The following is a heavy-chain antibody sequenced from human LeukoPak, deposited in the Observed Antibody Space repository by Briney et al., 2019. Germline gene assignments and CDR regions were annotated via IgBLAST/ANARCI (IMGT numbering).Heavy chain of an antibody. CDR3: AKDHRYYDSSGYYYADYYYYGMDV. Sequence: PGGTLRLSCAASGFTFSSYAMSWVRQAPGQGLEWVSAISVNDGSTSYADSVKGRFTISRDNSKNTLYLQMNSLRAEDTAVYYCAKDHRYYDSSGYYYADYYYYGMDVWGQGTTVTVSS. CDR1: GFTFSSYA. V-gene: IGHV3-23*01. D-gene: IGHD3-22*01. J-gene: IGHJ6*02. CDR2: ISVNDGST.